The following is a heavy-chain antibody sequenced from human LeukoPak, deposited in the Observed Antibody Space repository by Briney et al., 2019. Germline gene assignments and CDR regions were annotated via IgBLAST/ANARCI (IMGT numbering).Heavy chain of an antibody. CDR3: ARGPTDFDASDI. J-gene: IGHJ3*02. V-gene: IGHV3-7*01. CDR2: IKHDSSET. CDR1: GFPISSYW. Sequence: PGGSLRLSCAASGFPISSYWMSWVRQVPGKGLESVALIKHDSSETYYVDTVRGRFIISRDNAKNSLYLQMNSLRVEDTAVYHCARGPTDFDASDIWGHGTLVTVSS.